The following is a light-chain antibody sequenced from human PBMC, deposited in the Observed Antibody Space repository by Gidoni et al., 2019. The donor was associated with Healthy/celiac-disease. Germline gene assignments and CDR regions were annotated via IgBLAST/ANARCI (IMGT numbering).Light chain of an antibody. J-gene: IGKJ2*01. V-gene: IGKV4-1*01. Sequence: DIVMTPSPDSLAVSLGARATINCKSSQSVLYSSNNKNYLAWYQQKPGQPPKLLIYWASTRESGVPDRFSGSGSGTDFTLTISSLQAEDVAVYYCQQYYSTPPAFGQGTKLEIK. CDR2: WAS. CDR1: QSVLYSSNNKNY. CDR3: QQYYSTPPA.